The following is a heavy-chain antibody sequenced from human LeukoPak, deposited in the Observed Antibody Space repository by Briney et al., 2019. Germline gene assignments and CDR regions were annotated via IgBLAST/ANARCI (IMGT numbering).Heavy chain of an antibody. CDR3: ALSSIHKDYYFGMDV. CDR2: INPSGGST. V-gene: IGHV1-46*01. J-gene: IGHJ6*02. D-gene: IGHD2-2*01. CDR1: GYTFTSYY. Sequence: ASVKVSCKASGYTFTSYYMHWVRQAPGQGLEWMGIINPSGGSTSYAQKFQGRVTMTRDTSTSTVYMELSSLRSEDTAVYHCALSSIHKDYYFGMDVWGQGTTVTVSS.